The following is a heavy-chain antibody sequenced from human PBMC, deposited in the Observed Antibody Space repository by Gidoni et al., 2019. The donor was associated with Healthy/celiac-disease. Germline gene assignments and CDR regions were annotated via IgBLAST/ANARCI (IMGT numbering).Heavy chain of an antibody. CDR3: ARDMSGYPIHPDY. V-gene: IGHV3-33*01. CDR1: GFTFSSYG. J-gene: IGHJ4*02. D-gene: IGHD3-3*01. Sequence: QVQLVESGGGVVQPGRSLRLSCAASGFTFSSYGMHWVRQAPGKGLEWVAVIWYDGSNKYYADSVKGRFTISRDNSKNTLYLQMNSLRAEDTAVYYCARDMSGYPIHPDYWGQGTLVTVSS. CDR2: IWYDGSNK.